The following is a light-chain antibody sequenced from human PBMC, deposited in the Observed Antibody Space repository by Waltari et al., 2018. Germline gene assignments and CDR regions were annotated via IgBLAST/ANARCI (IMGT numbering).Light chain of an antibody. CDR2: EDN. Sequence: NFMLTQSHSVSESPGKTVTISCTGSSGSIASNYVQWYQQRPGSAPTIVIYEDNQRPSGVPVRFSGSIDRSSNSASLTISGLKTEDEADYYCQSYDNNNWVFGGGTKLTVL. V-gene: IGLV6-57*02. J-gene: IGLJ3*02. CDR1: SGSIASNY. CDR3: QSYDNNNWV.